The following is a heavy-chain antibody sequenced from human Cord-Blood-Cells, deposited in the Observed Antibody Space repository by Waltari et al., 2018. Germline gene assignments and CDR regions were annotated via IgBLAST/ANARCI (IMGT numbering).Heavy chain of an antibody. Sequence: QLQLQESGPGLVKPSETLSLTCTVSGGSISSSSYYWGWIRQPPGKGLEWLGSIYYSGSTYYNPSLKSRVTISVDTSKNQFSLKLSSVTAADTAVYYCARHGHSSGWYYYYGMDVWGQGTTVTVSS. CDR1: GGSISSSSYY. J-gene: IGHJ6*02. CDR2: IYYSGST. D-gene: IGHD6-19*01. CDR3: ARHGHSSGWYYYYGMDV. V-gene: IGHV4-39*01.